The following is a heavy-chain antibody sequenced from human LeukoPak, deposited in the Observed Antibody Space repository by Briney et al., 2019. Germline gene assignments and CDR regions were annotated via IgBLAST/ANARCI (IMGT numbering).Heavy chain of an antibody. D-gene: IGHD2-2*02. J-gene: IGHJ4*02. CDR2: IYHSGNT. CDR1: VGSISSGGYS. V-gene: IGHV4-30-2*01. CDR3: ARVSGDCSSTSCYMDYFDY. Sequence: SETLSLTCAVSVGSISSGGYSWSWIRQPPGKGLEWIGYIYHSGNTYYNPSLKSRVTISVDRSKNQFSLKLSSVTAADTAVYYCARVSGDCSSTSCYMDYFDYWGQGTLVTVSS.